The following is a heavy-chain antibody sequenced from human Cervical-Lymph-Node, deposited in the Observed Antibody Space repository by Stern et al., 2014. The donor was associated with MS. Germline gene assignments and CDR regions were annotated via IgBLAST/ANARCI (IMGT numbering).Heavy chain of an antibody. CDR1: GGTFSNSA. D-gene: IGHD3-3*01. Sequence: AHLVESGAEVKKPGSSVKVSCKTSGGTFSNSAFSWIRQAPGQGLEWMGGIIPIFGTAAYAQKFQGRVTITAHESTNTAYMDLSSLGSEDTAIYYCARSAGYYSAMDVWGQGTTVTVSS. CDR2: IIPIFGTA. CDR3: ARSAGYYSAMDV. V-gene: IGHV1-69*01. J-gene: IGHJ6*02.